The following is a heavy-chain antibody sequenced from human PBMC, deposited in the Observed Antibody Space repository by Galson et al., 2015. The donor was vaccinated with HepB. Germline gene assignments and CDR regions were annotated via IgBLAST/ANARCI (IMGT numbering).Heavy chain of an antibody. CDR2: INHSGST. CDR1: GGSFSGYY. D-gene: IGHD4-17*01. CDR3: AAGSPVGDYPLDY. V-gene: IGHV4-34*01. J-gene: IGHJ4*02. Sequence: ETLSLTCAVYGGSFSGYYWSWIRQPPGKGLEWIGEINHSGSTNYNPSLKSRVTISVDTSKNQFSLELSSVTAADTAVYYCAAGSPVGDYPLDYWGQGTLVTVSS.